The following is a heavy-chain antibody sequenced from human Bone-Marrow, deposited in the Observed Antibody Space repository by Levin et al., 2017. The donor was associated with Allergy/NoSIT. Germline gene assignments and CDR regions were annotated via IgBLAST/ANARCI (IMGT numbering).Heavy chain of an antibody. CDR1: GGSISSAGYH. V-gene: IGHV4-31*03. D-gene: IGHD1-1*01. Sequence: SSETLSLTCTVSGGSISSAGYHWTWIRQYPGKGLEWIGYISYRGSTYFNPSLKSRLTMSIDTSEQHFSLNLTSVSAAETAIYYCARLDGYSCDYWGQGALVTGSS. CDR2: ISYRGST. CDR3: ARLDGYSCDY. J-gene: IGHJ4*02.